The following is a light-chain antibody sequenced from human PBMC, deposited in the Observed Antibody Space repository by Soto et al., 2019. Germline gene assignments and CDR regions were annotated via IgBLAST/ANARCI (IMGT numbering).Light chain of an antibody. Sequence: QSALTQPPSASGSPGQSVTISCTGTSSDVGGYNYVSWYQQHPGKAPKLMIYEVSKRPSGVPDRVSGSKSGNTASLTVSGLQAEDEDDYYCSSYAGSNNLGFGGGTKLTVL. V-gene: IGLV2-8*01. CDR2: EVS. J-gene: IGLJ3*02. CDR1: SSDVGGYNY. CDR3: SSYAGSNNLG.